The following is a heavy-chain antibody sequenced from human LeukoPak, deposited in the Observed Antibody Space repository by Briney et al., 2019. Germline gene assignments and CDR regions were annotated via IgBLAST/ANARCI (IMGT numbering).Heavy chain of an antibody. CDR2: IYTSGST. D-gene: IGHD2-21*01. Sequence: PSQTLSLTCTVSGGSISSGSYYWSWIRQPAGKGLEWIGRIYTSGSTNHNPSLKSRVTISVDASKNQFSLKLSSVTAADTAVYYCATSPGNDWLDYWGQGTLVTVSS. V-gene: IGHV4-61*02. CDR3: ATSPGNDWLDY. CDR1: GGSISSGSYY. J-gene: IGHJ4*02.